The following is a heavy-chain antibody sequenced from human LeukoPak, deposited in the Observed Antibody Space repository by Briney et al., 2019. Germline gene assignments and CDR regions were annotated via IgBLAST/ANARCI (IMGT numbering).Heavy chain of an antibody. V-gene: IGHV3-64*01. D-gene: IGHD6-13*01. CDR3: AEGIGDY. CDR1: GFTFSSYA. Sequence: GGSLRLSCAASGFTFSSYAMHWVRQAPGKGLEYVSAISSNGGSTYYANSVKGRFTISRDNSKNTLYLQMGNLRAEDTAMYYCAEGIGDYWGQGTLVTVSS. CDR2: ISSNGGST. J-gene: IGHJ4*02.